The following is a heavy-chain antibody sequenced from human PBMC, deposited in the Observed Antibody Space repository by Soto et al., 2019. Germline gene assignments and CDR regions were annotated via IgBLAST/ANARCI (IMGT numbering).Heavy chain of an antibody. D-gene: IGHD6-13*01. Sequence: QVQLVQSGAEVKKPGSSVKVSCKASGGTFSTYTILWVRQAPGQGLEWMGRILPMLDITNSAQRFQGRVTITADKSTSTAYLELSSLRSGDTAVYYCTLGSWSAEAFDIWGRGTMVTVSS. CDR3: TLGSWSAEAFDI. V-gene: IGHV1-69*02. CDR2: ILPMLDIT. CDR1: GGTFSTYT. J-gene: IGHJ3*02.